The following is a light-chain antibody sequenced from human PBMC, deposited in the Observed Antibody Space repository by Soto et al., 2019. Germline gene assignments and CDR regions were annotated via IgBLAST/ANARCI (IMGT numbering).Light chain of an antibody. J-gene: IGKJ1*01. CDR2: DAS. CDR3: HQRSTWPRT. CDR1: QSVRSY. V-gene: IGKV3-11*01. Sequence: EIVLTQSPATLSLSPGERASLSCRASQSVRSYLAWYQQKPGQAPRLLIYDASNRATGIPARFSGSGSGTDFTLTIGSLEPADSAVYYCHQRSTWPRTFGQGTKVEIK.